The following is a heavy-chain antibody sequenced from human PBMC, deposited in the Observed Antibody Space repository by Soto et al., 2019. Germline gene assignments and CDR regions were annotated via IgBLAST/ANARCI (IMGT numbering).Heavy chain of an antibody. CDR3: ASPRWNYIY. Sequence: QVQLQQWGAGLLKPSETLSLTCAVSGGPFSGYYWSWIRQPPGKGLEWIGEMNDSGNTKYNASLESRVAISVDTSKGHFSLTLTSVTAADTAVYYCASPRWNYIYWGQGTLVAVSS. CDR1: GGPFSGYY. CDR2: MNDSGNT. J-gene: IGHJ4*02. D-gene: IGHD1-7*01. V-gene: IGHV4-34*01.